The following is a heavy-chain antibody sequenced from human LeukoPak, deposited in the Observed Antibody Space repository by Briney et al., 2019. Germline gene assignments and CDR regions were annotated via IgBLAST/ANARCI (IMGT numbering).Heavy chain of an antibody. J-gene: IGHJ4*02. Sequence: QPGGSLRLSCAASGFTFSSYWMHWVRQAPGEGLVWVSRINSDGSSTSYADSVKGRFTISRDNAKNTLYLQMNSLRAEDTALYYCAKDPKYSSGWYGSYFDYWGQGTLVTVSS. D-gene: IGHD6-19*01. CDR1: GFTFSSYW. CDR2: INSDGSST. CDR3: AKDPKYSSGWYGSYFDY. V-gene: IGHV3-74*01.